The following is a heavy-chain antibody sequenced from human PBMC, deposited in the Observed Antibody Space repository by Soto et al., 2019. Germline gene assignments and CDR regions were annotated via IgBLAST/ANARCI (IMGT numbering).Heavy chain of an antibody. D-gene: IGHD2-2*02. Sequence: GGSLRLSCAASGFSVSKFWMSWVRQAPGKGLEWVANIKQDGSQKYYVDSVKGRFTISRDNAKNSLYLQMNSLTADDTAVYYCARVLLYSASGRGWFDPWGQGTLVTVSS. CDR3: ARVLLYSASGRGWFDP. J-gene: IGHJ5*02. V-gene: IGHV3-7*03. CDR1: GFSVSKFW. CDR2: IKQDGSQK.